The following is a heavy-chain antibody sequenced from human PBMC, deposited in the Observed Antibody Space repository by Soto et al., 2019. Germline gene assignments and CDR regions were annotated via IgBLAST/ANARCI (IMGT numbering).Heavy chain of an antibody. CDR1: EFSFSSYA. D-gene: IGHD3-9*01. Sequence: AGGSLRLSCTASEFSFSSYAMHWIRQSPGKGLEWVAVISFNGNSLHYADSVKDRFTISRDNSKSTLYLQMNNMRTEDTAVYYCARTFDTITYYFDYWGQGTLVTVSS. V-gene: IGHV3-30-3*01. CDR3: ARTFDTITYYFDY. CDR2: ISFNGNSL. J-gene: IGHJ4*02.